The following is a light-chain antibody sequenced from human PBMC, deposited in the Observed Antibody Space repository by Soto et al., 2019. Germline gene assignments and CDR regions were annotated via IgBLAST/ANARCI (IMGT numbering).Light chain of an antibody. Sequence: QSVLTQPPSASGTPGQRVTISCSGSSSNIGSNTVNWYQQLPGTAPKLLIYSNNQRPSGVPDRFSGSKSGTSASLAISVLHSEDEAAYYCAAWDDSLNGLFGGGTELTVL. V-gene: IGLV1-44*01. J-gene: IGLJ2*01. CDR1: SSNIGSNT. CDR3: AAWDDSLNGL. CDR2: SNN.